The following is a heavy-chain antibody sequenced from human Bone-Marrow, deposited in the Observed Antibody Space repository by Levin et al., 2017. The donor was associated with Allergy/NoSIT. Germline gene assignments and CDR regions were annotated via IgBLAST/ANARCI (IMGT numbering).Heavy chain of an antibody. V-gene: IGHV3-23*01. D-gene: IGHD3-3*01. Sequence: GGSLRLSCAASGFTFSSYAMSWVRQAPGKGLEWVSGISGGDGRTYYADSVKGRFTISRDNSRNTLYMQMNSLRAEDTAVYYCAKGRVFGVVIEFDCWGQGTLVTVSS. CDR1: GFTFSSYA. CDR2: ISGGDGRT. CDR3: AKGRVFGVVIEFDC. J-gene: IGHJ4*02.